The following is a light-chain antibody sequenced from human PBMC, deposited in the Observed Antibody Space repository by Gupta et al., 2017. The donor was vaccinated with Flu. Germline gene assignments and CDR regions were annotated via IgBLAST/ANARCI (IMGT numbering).Light chain of an antibody. CDR2: SNN. CDR1: SSNIGSNT. CDR3: AAWDDSLNGLWV. V-gene: IGLV1-44*01. J-gene: IGLJ3*02. Sequence: QSVLTQPPSASGTPGQRVTIPCSGSSSNIGSNTVNWYQQLPGTAPKLLIYSNNQRPSGVPDRFSGSKSGTSASLAISGLQSEDEADYYCAAWDDSLNGLWVFGGGNKLTVL.